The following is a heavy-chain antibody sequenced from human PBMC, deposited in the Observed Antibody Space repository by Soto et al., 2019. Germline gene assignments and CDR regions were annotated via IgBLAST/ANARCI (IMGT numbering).Heavy chain of an antibody. Sequence: GGSMRLSCAASGFTFSNYGFHWVRQAPGKGLEWVAVISYDGSHKYYTDSVKGRFTISRDNSKNTVSLQMNNLRPDDTAVYYWAKDSGEPHDPPLYNWFDPWGLGTLVTVSS. CDR2: ISYDGSHK. CDR3: AKDSGEPHDPPLYNWFDP. D-gene: IGHD3-10*01. V-gene: IGHV3-30*18. CDR1: GFTFSNYG. J-gene: IGHJ5*02.